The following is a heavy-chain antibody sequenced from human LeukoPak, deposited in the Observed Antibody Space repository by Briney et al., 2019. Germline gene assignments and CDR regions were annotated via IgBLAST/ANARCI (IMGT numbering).Heavy chain of an antibody. D-gene: IGHD6-13*01. V-gene: IGHV3-7*04. CDR1: GFTFSSYW. CDR3: ARVRGTSRYSSSWYDY. J-gene: IGHJ4*02. CDR2: INQDGSGK. Sequence: PGGSLRLSCAASGFTFSSYWMSWVRQAPGKGLEWVANINQDGSGKYYVDSVKGRFTISRDNAKNSLYLQMNSLRVEDTAVYYCARVRGTSRYSSSWYDYWGLGTLVTVSS.